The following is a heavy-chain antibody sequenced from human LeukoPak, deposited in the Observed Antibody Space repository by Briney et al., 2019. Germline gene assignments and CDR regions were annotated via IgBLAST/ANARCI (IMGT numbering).Heavy chain of an antibody. CDR2: IYYSGST. Sequence: SETLSLTCTVSGGSISSSSYYWGWIRQPPGKGLEWIGSIYYSGSTYYNPSLKSRVTISVDTSKNQFSLKLSSVTAADTAVYYCVRGLPYDYWGQGTLVTVSS. D-gene: IGHD2-15*01. CDR3: VRGLPYDY. V-gene: IGHV4-39*07. J-gene: IGHJ4*02. CDR1: GGSISSSSYY.